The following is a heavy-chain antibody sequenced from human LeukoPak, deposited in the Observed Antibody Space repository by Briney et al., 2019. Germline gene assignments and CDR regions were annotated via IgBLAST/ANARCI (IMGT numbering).Heavy chain of an antibody. V-gene: IGHV3-30-3*01. Sequence: GRSLRLSCAASGFTFSSYAMHWVRQAPGKGLEWVAVISYDGSNKYYADSVKGRFTISRDNSKNTLYLQMNSLRAEDTAVYYCAKDGAYSGSYFDYWGQGTLVTVSS. CDR2: ISYDGSNK. CDR1: GFTFSSYA. CDR3: AKDGAYSGSYFDY. D-gene: IGHD1-26*01. J-gene: IGHJ4*02.